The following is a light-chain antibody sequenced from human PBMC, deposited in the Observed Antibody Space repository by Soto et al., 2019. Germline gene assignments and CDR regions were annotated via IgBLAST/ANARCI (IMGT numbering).Light chain of an antibody. CDR1: QDISNF. Sequence: IQMTQSPSEMSASVEDRVTITCRASQDISNFLVWFQQRPGKVPKRLMYSANRLESGVPSRFSGSGSGTEFTLTISSLQPEDFATYYCLQHKSYPRTFGQGTKVDIK. J-gene: IGKJ1*01. V-gene: IGKV1-17*03. CDR2: SAN. CDR3: LQHKSYPRT.